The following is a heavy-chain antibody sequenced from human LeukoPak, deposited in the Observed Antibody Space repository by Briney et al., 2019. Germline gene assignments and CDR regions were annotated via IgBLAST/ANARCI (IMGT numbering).Heavy chain of an antibody. V-gene: IGHV1-18*04. CDR3: ARDPALDCGGDCYSFGLDY. CDR2: ISAYNGNT. J-gene: IGHJ4*02. Sequence: GASVKVSCKASGYSFTSYGISWARQAPGQGLEWMGWISAYNGNTNYAQKLQGRVTMTTDTSTSTAYMELRSLRSDDTAVYYCARDPALDCGGDCYSFGLDYWGQGTLVTVSS. CDR1: GYSFTSYG. D-gene: IGHD2-21*02.